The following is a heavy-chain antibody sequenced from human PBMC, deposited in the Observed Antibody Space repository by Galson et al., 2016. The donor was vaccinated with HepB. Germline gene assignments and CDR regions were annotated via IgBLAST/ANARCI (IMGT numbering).Heavy chain of an antibody. Sequence: TLSLTCTVSGGSISSGDYQWNWFRQPPGKGLEWIGPITYSGSTYYNPSRKSRLSMSVDTSKNQLSLRLTSVSRADTAVYYCARGVWVGEISFDPWGQGSLVTVSS. CDR3: ARGVWVGEISFDP. CDR1: GGSISSGDYQ. J-gene: IGHJ5*02. V-gene: IGHV4-30-4*01. D-gene: IGHD3-10*01. CDR2: ITYSGST.